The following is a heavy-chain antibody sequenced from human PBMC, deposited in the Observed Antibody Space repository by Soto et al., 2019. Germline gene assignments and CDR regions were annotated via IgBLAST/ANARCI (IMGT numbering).Heavy chain of an antibody. D-gene: IGHD5-18*01. J-gene: IGHJ6*02. CDR2: IIPIFGTA. Sequence: SEKVSCKASGGSFRSYAIIWVRQAPGQGLEWMGGIIPIFGTANYAQKFQGRVTITADESTSTAYMELSSLRSEDTAVYYCARKETTEGYSYGFFYGMDVWGQGTTVTVSS. CDR3: ARKETTEGYSYGFFYGMDV. CDR1: GGSFRSYA. V-gene: IGHV1-69*13.